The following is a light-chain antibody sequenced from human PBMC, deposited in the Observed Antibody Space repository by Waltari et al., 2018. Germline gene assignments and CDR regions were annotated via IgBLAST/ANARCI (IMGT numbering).Light chain of an antibody. CDR1: NIGAHFD. J-gene: IGLJ2*01. V-gene: IGLV1-40*01. CDR3: QSSDSSLSGYVI. CDR2: GNS. Sequence: QAVLTQPPSVSGAPGQRVHISRPGSNIGAHFDVHWDQQLPGKAPKLLIFGNSNRPLGVPDRFSGSKSGTSASLAITGLQSEDEAVYYCQSSDSSLSGYVIFGGGTKVTVL.